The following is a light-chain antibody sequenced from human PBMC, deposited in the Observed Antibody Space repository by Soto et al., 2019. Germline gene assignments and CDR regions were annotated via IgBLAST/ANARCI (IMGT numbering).Light chain of an antibody. CDR3: QQSNSYPRT. CDR2: DAS. V-gene: IGKV1-13*02. Sequence: AIQLTQSPSSLSASVGDRVTITCRASQGISSALAWYQQKPGKAPKLLIYDASSLESGVPSRFSGSGSGTDFTLTIRSLQPEDFAPYYCQQSNSYPRTFGQGTKLEIK. J-gene: IGKJ2*01. CDR1: QGISSA.